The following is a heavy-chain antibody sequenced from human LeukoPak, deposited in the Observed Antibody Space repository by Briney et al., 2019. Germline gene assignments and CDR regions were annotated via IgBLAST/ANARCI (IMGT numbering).Heavy chain of an antibody. D-gene: IGHD3-10*01. CDR2: IIPIFGTA. J-gene: IGHJ6*02. Sequence: SVKVSCEASGGTFSSYAISWVRQAPGQGLEWMGGIIPIFGTANYAQKFQGRVTITADESTSTAYMELSSLRSEDTAVYYCASPPARGLGSYFYGMDVWGQGTTVTVSS. CDR1: GGTFSSYA. CDR3: ASPPARGLGSYFYGMDV. V-gene: IGHV1-69*13.